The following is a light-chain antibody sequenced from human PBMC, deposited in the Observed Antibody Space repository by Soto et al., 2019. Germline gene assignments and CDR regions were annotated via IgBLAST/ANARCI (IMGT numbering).Light chain of an antibody. V-gene: IGKV3-20*01. CDR2: GAS. CDR1: QSIKNNF. J-gene: IGKJ5*01. CDR3: QQYGTSPIN. Sequence: EIWLTQSPGTLSLSPGERATLSCGASQSIKNNFLAWYQQRPCQAPRLLIFGASSRSSGIPYRFSGSGSGTDFTLTVSRLQTEDFAVYYCQQYGTSPINFGQGTRLEIK.